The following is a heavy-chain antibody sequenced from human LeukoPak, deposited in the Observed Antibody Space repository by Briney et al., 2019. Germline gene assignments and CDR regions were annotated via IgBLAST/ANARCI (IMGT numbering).Heavy chain of an antibody. D-gene: IGHD2-2*01. J-gene: IGHJ4*02. Sequence: PSETLSLTCTVSGGSISSGSYYWSWIRQPAGKGLEWIGRIYTSGSTNYNPSLKSRVTISVDTSKNQFSLKLSSVTAADTAVYYCASLRGVVPAARFDYWGQGTLVTVSS. CDR1: GGSISSGSYY. V-gene: IGHV4-61*02. CDR3: ASLRGVVPAARFDY. CDR2: IYTSGST.